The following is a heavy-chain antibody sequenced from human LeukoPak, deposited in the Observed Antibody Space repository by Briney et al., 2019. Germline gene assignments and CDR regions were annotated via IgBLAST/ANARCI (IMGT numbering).Heavy chain of an antibody. V-gene: IGHV3-30*02. CDR2: IRYDGSNK. CDR3: AKDHGNFLYFDY. CDR1: GFTFSSYG. Sequence: GGSLRLSCAASGFTFSSYGMHWVRQAPGKGLEWVAFIRYDGSNKYYADSVKGRFTISRDNSKNTLYLQMNSLRAEDTAVYYCAKDHGNFLYFDYWGQGTPVTVSS. J-gene: IGHJ4*02. D-gene: IGHD1-1*01.